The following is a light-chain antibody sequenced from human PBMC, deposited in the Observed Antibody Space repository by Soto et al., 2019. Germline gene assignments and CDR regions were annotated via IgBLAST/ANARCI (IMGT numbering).Light chain of an antibody. V-gene: IGLV2-11*01. Sequence: QSALTQPRSVSGSPGQSVTISCTGTSSDVGGYNYVSWYQQHPGKAPKFMIYDVSKRPSGVPDRFSGSKSGNTASLTISALLDEDEADYYCCSYAGSYKGYVFGSGTKLTVL. CDR1: SSDVGGYNY. CDR2: DVS. CDR3: CSYAGSYKGYV. J-gene: IGLJ1*01.